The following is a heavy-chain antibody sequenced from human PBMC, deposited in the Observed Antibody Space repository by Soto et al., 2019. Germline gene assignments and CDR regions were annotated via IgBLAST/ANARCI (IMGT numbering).Heavy chain of an antibody. CDR3: AKDHSAPGTYFDY. Sequence: GGSLRLSCAASGFTFTSYAMSWVRQAPGKGLEWVSAIGGSGGPTYYADSVKGRFTISRDNSKNTLFLQMNSLRAEDTAVYYCAKDHSAPGTYFDYWGQGTLVTVSS. V-gene: IGHV3-23*01. CDR2: IGGSGGPT. J-gene: IGHJ4*02. D-gene: IGHD1-1*01. CDR1: GFTFTSYA.